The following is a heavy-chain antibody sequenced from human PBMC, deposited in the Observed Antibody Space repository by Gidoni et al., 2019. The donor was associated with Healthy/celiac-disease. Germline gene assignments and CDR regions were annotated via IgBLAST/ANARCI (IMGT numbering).Heavy chain of an antibody. D-gene: IGHD3-22*01. CDR3: AKKYYYDSSGYSAFDY. J-gene: IGHJ4*02. CDR1: GLTLSRYA. CDR2: ISGSGGST. V-gene: IGHV3-23*01. Sequence: EVHLLESGGGLVQPGGSLRLFCAASGLTLSRYAMSWVGQAPGKGLEWVSAISGSGGSTYYADSVKGRFTISRDNSKNTLYLEMNSLRAEDTAVYYCAKKYYYDSSGYSAFDYWGQGTLVTVSS.